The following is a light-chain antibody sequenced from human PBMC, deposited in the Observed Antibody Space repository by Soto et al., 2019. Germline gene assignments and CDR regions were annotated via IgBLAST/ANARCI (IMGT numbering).Light chain of an antibody. CDR1: SSNIGSNY. V-gene: IGLV1-47*01. Sequence: QSVLTQPTSASGTPGQRVTISCSGSSSNIGSNYVYWYQQVPGTAPKLLIYRNNQRPSGVPDRFSGSKSGTSASLAISGLRSEDEADYYCAAWDDSLSGYVFGTGTKVTVL. J-gene: IGLJ1*01. CDR3: AAWDDSLSGYV. CDR2: RNN.